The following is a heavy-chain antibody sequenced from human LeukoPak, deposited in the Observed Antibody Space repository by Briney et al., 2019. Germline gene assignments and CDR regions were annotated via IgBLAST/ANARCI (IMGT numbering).Heavy chain of an antibody. CDR2: IASAGDT. D-gene: IGHD4-23*01. Sequence: GGSLRLSCAASGFTLSSYDMHWVRQPTGEGLEWVSAIASAGDTYYPGSVKGRFTISRDSAKNSLYLQMNSLRAGDTAVYYCARVRYGGNSVGAFDIWAKGQWSPSLQ. J-gene: IGHJ3*02. V-gene: IGHV3-13*04. CDR3: ARVRYGGNSVGAFDI. CDR1: GFTLSSYD.